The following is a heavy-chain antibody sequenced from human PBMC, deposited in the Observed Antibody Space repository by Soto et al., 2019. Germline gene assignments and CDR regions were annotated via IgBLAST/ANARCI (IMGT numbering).Heavy chain of an antibody. CDR3: ERCDMRRGYDFWSGYYSRPVVDYYYYGMDV. D-gene: IGHD3-3*01. J-gene: IGHJ6*02. CDR1: GFTLSSYA. V-gene: IGHV3-30-3*01. Sequence: GSLRLSCAASGFTLSSYALHWVRQAPGKGLEWVAVISYDGSNKYYADSVKGRFTISRDNSKNTLYLKMNSLRAEDTAVYYCERCDMRRGYDFWSGYYSRPVVDYYYYGMDVWGQGTTVTVSS. CDR2: ISYDGSNK.